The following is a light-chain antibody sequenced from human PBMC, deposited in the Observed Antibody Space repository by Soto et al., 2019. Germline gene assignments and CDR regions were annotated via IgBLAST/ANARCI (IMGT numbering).Light chain of an antibody. V-gene: IGKV1-5*01. CDR3: LLDFRYFWA. CDR1: QSISSW. CDR2: DAS. Sequence: DIQMTQSPSTLSASVGDRVTITCRASQSISSWLAWYQQKPGKAPKLLIYDASSLESGVPSRFSGSGSGTEFTLTIGSLQPEDFATYYCLLDFRYFWAVGQGTQVEIK. J-gene: IGKJ1*01.